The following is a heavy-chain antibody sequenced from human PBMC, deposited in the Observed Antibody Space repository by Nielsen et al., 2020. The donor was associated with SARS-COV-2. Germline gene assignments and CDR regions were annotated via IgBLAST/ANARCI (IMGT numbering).Heavy chain of an antibody. CDR2: IKQDGSEK. Sequence: GESLKISCAASGFTFSSYWMSWVRQAPGKGLEWVANIKQDGSEKYYVDSVKGRFTISRDNAKNSLYLQMNSLRAEDTAVYYCARDWPGYTDAFDIWGQGTMVTVSS. V-gene: IGHV3-7*01. CDR3: ARDWPGYTDAFDI. D-gene: IGHD6-13*01. CDR1: GFTFSSYW. J-gene: IGHJ3*02.